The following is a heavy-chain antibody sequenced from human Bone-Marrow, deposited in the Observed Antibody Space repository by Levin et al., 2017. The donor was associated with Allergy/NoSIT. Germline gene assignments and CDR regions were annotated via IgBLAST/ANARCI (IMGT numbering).Heavy chain of an antibody. J-gene: IGHJ5*02. CDR1: GFTFSNYG. Sequence: LSLTCAASGFTFSNYGMHWVRQAPGKGLEWVALIAYDGDNKYYADSVKGRFTISRDNSKNTLYLQMNSLRGEDTAVYYCAKDGRLAVATTTWFDPWGQGTLVTVSS. D-gene: IGHD6-19*01. CDR2: IAYDGDNK. CDR3: AKDGRLAVATTTWFDP. V-gene: IGHV3-30*18.